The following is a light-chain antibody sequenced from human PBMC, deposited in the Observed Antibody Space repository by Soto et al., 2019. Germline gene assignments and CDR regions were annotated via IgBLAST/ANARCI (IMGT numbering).Light chain of an antibody. CDR3: ASYTSRSTLDYV. Sequence: QSALTQPASVSGSPGQSITISCTGTSHDIGGYDFVSWYQQYPGRAPRLLISEVTRRPSGVSSRFSGSKSGNTASLTISGLQADDEALYYCASYTSRSTLDYVFGSGTKVTVL. CDR1: SHDIGGYDF. V-gene: IGLV2-14*01. CDR2: EVT. J-gene: IGLJ1*01.